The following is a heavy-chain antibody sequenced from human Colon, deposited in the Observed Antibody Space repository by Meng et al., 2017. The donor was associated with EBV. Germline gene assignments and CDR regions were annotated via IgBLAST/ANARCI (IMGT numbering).Heavy chain of an antibody. CDR1: GGSGSSVGYY. Sequence: QGQLQESGAGLVTPSQTLSRTCTVSGGSGSSVGYYWTWIRWHPGKGLEWFGHIYYSGSTFYNPSLKRRVIISIDTSKNQFSLNLRSVTAADTAVYYCARVSSGWDYFDYWGQGTLVTVSS. J-gene: IGHJ4*02. D-gene: IGHD6-19*01. CDR3: ARVSSGWDYFDY. V-gene: IGHV4-31*03. CDR2: IYYSGST.